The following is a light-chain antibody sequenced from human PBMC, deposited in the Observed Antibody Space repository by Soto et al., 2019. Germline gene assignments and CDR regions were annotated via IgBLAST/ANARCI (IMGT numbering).Light chain of an antibody. J-gene: IGLJ2*01. CDR1: SSDVGGYNY. Sequence: QSALTQPPSASGSPGQSVTISCIGTSSDVGGYNYVSWYQQHPGKAPKLMIYEVSKRPSGVPDRFSGSKSGSTASLTVSGLQAEDEADYYCSSYAASNNLGVFGGATQLTVL. CDR3: SSYAASNNLGV. V-gene: IGLV2-8*01. CDR2: EVS.